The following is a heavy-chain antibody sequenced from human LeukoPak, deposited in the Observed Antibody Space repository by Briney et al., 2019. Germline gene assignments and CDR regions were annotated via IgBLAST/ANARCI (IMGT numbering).Heavy chain of an antibody. CDR2: INSNSGGT. Sequence: ASVKVSCKASGYTFTGYYMHWVRQAPGQGLEWMGWINSNSGGTNYAQKFQGRVTMTRDMSISTAYMELSRLKSDDTAVYYCARHSPGLGPNNYNYVYWGQGTLVTVSS. CDR3: ARHSPGLGPNNYNYVY. J-gene: IGHJ4*02. V-gene: IGHV1-2*02. CDR1: GYTFTGYY. D-gene: IGHD5-24*01.